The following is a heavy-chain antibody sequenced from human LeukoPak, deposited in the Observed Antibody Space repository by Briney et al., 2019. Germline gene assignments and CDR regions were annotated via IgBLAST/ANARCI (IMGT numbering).Heavy chain of an antibody. CDR1: GYTFTSNY. CDR3: ARNNRPHVDAFDI. D-gene: IGHD2/OR15-2a*01. CDR2: ISPSGGST. Sequence: ASVKVSCKAFGYTFTSNYMHWVRQAPGQGPEWMGVISPSGGSTTYAQKFQGRVTLTRDTSISTACMELSRLTSDDTAVYYCARNNRPHVDAFDIWGQGTMVTVSS. V-gene: IGHV1-46*01. J-gene: IGHJ3*02.